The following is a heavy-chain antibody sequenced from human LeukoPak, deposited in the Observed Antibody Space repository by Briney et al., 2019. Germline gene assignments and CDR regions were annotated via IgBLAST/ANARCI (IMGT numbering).Heavy chain of an antibody. CDR1: GFTFSSHV. V-gene: IGHV3-23*01. Sequence: GGSLRLSCAACGFTFSSHVMRWVRPPPGKGREWVSTIIGRGGSTYYADSVKGRLTVTRDNSTNPLYLQLNSLRGEYTAGDFCGGSVSSNWSPVDYWGQGTLVTVSS. CDR2: IIGRGGST. J-gene: IGHJ4*02. D-gene: IGHD6-13*01. CDR3: GGSVSSNWSPVDY.